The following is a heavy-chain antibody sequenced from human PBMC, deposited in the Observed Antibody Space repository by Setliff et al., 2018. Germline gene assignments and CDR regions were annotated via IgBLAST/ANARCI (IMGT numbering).Heavy chain of an antibody. Sequence: PSQTLSLTCSVSGGFFTGFYWSWLRQSPGKGPEWIGYVHYSGSTLYTPSLKSRVTISLDTSKNQINLSLSSLTAADTAVYYCARHRGASFDSWGQGDLVTVSS. V-gene: IGHV4-59*01. J-gene: IGHJ4*02. D-gene: IGHD3-10*01. CDR3: ARHRGASFDS. CDR1: GGFFTGFY. CDR2: VHYSGST.